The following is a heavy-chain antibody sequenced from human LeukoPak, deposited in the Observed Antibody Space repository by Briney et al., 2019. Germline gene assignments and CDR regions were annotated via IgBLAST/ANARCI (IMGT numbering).Heavy chain of an antibody. CDR1: GFTFSTYW. Sequence: GGSLRLSCATSGFTFSTYWMNWVCQAPGKGLEWVAIVNPDGSDKYYVDSVKGRFTISRDNAKNSLYLKMNSLRADDAAVYYCARDKWSGSMSSLFDPWGQGTLVTVSS. CDR2: VNPDGSDK. V-gene: IGHV3-7*03. D-gene: IGHD1-1*01. J-gene: IGHJ5*02. CDR3: ARDKWSGSMSSLFDP.